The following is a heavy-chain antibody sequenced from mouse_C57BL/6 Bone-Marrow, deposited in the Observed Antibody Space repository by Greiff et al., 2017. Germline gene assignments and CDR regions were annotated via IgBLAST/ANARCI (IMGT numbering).Heavy chain of an antibody. V-gene: IGHV5-17*01. CDR1: GFTFSDYG. D-gene: IGHD1-1*01. CDR3: ARPITTVVAPDY. J-gene: IGHJ4*01. Sequence: DVKLVESGGGLVKPGGSLKLSCAASGFTFSDYGMHWVRQAPEKGLEWVAYISSGSSTIYYADTVKGRFTISRDNAKNTLFLQMTSLRSEDTAMYYCARPITTVVAPDYWGQGTSVTVSS. CDR2: ISSGSSTI.